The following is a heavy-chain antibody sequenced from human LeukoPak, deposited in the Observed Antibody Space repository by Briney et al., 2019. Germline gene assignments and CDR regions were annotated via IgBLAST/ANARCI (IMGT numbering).Heavy chain of an antibody. V-gene: IGHV3-43*02. CDR2: ISGDGGST. CDR3: AKEIDTLGTNAFDI. CDR1: GFTLDDYA. D-gene: IGHD2-15*01. Sequence: GGSLRLSCAASGFTLDDYAMHWVRQAPGKGLEWVSLISGDGGSTYYADSVRGPFTISRDNSKNSLYLQMDSLRTEDTAFYYCAKEIDTLGTNAFDIWGQGTMVTVSS. J-gene: IGHJ3*02.